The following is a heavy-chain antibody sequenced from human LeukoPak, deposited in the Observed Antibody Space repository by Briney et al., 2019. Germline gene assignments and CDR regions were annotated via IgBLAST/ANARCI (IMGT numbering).Heavy chain of an antibody. CDR1: GNTFTNYD. J-gene: IGHJ6*02. D-gene: IGHD6-13*01. CDR3: ARLLYSSRGTGYYYYGMDV. CDR2: MNPNSGKT. Sequence: ASVKVSCKASGNTFTNYDMNWVRQAPGQGLEWVGWMNPNSGKTGYAQKFQGRVSMTRDTSISTAYMELSSLRPEDTAVYYCARLLYSSRGTGYYYYGMDVWGQGTTVTVSS. V-gene: IGHV1-8*01.